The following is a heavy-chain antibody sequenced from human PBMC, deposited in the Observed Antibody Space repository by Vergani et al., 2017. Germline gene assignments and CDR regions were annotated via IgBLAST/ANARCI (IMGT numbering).Heavy chain of an antibody. CDR3: AREGTTGTGGVFDY. CDR1: GFTFSSYG. Sequence: QVQLVESGGGLVKPGGSLRLSCAASGFTFSSYGMHWVRQAPGKGLEWVAVIWYDGSNKYYADSVKCRFTISRDNSKKTLYLQMTSLRAEDTAMYYCAREGTTGTGGVFDYWGQGTLVTVSS. CDR2: IWYDGSNK. D-gene: IGHD1-1*01. V-gene: IGHV3-33*08. J-gene: IGHJ4*02.